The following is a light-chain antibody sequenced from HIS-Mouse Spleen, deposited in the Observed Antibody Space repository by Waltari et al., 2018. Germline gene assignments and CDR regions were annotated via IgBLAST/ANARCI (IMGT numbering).Light chain of an antibody. Sequence: QSARTQHPSVSGSPGHSLPPPFTGTIPHVGGYYSVSWYQQHPGKAPKLMIYEVSNRPSGVSNRFSGSKSGNTASLTISGLQAEDEADYYCSSYTSSSTRVFGGGTKLTVL. V-gene: IGLV2-14*01. CDR3: SSYTSSSTRV. CDR1: IPHVGGYYS. CDR2: EVS. J-gene: IGLJ2*01.